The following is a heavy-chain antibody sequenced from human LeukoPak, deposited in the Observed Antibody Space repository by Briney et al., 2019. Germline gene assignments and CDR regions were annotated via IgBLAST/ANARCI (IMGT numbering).Heavy chain of an antibody. Sequence: SVKVSCKASGFTFTISAMQWVRQARGQRLEWIGWIVVGSGNTNYAQKFQERVTITRDMSTSTAYMELSSLRSEDTAVYYCAAAGVVAATPDGMDVWGQGTTVTVSS. CDR2: IVVGSGNT. J-gene: IGHJ6*02. CDR3: AAAGVVAATPDGMDV. D-gene: IGHD2-15*01. V-gene: IGHV1-58*02. CDR1: GFTFTISA.